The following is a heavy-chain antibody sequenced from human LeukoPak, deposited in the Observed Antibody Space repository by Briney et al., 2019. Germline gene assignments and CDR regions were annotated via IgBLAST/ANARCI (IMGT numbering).Heavy chain of an antibody. CDR1: GFTFSSYS. CDR3: ARVVAGIDWFDP. Sequence: GGSLRLSCAASGFTFSSYSMNWVRQAPGKGLEWVSYISSGSSSIYYADSVKGRFTISRDNAKNSLCLQLNSLRDEDTAVYYCARVVAGIDWFDPWGQGTLVTVSS. CDR2: ISSGSSSI. D-gene: IGHD6-19*01. J-gene: IGHJ5*02. V-gene: IGHV3-48*02.